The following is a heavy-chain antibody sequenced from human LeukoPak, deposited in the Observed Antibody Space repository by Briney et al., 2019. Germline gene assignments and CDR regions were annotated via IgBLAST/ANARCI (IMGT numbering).Heavy chain of an antibody. CDR3: AKTQGYYDY. D-gene: IGHD3-22*01. J-gene: IGHJ4*02. V-gene: IGHV3-23*01. CDR1: GFTFSSCA. CDR2: VGVDGTR. Sequence: PGGSLRLSCAASGFTFSSCAMSWVRQAPGKGLEWVSGVGVDGTRYYVDSVKGRFTVSRDTAKNTLYLQMSSLRAEDTAIYYCAKTQGYYDYWGQGTLVTVSS.